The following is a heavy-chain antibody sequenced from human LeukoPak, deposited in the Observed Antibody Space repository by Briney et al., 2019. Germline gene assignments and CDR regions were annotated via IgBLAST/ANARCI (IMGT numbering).Heavy chain of an antibody. CDR1: GFTFSSHW. CDR2: INFDGSST. J-gene: IGHJ4*02. Sequence: GGSLRLSCAASGFTFSSHWMHWVRQAPGKGLVWVSRINFDGSSTSYADSVKGRFTISRDNAKNTLYLQMNSLRAEDAAVYYCARVRYCDYWGQGTLVTVSS. CDR3: ARVRYCDY. V-gene: IGHV3-74*01. D-gene: IGHD1-14*01.